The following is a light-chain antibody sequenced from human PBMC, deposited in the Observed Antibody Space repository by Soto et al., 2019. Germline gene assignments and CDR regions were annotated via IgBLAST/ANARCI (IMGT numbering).Light chain of an antibody. CDR3: HQSYSTPRT. CDR1: QIISSY. J-gene: IGKJ1*01. V-gene: IGKV1-39*01. Sequence: IQMTQSPSSLSASVGETVTITCRASQIISSYLNWYQQKPGKAPNLLIYAASTLQSGVPSRFSGSAAGTDFTLTISSLQPDDFATYYRHQSYSTPRTFGQGTKVEIK. CDR2: AAS.